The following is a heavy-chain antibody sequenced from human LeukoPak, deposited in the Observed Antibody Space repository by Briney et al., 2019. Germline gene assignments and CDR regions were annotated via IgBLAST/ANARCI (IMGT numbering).Heavy chain of an antibody. CDR2: IYYSGST. Sequence: PSETLSLACTVSGGSISSSSYYWGWIRQPPGKGLEWIGSIYYSGSTYYNPSLKSRVTISVDTSKNQFSLKLSSVTAADTAVYYCARESLLYNWFDPWGQGTLVTVSS. CDR3: ARESLLYNWFDP. J-gene: IGHJ5*02. CDR1: GGSISSSSYY. D-gene: IGHD1-26*01. V-gene: IGHV4-39*07.